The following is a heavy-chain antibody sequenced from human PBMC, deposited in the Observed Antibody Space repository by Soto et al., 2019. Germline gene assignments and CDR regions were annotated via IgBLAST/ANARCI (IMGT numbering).Heavy chain of an antibody. CDR2: IYSGGST. Sequence: EVQLVESGGGLIQPGGSLRLSCAASGFTVSSNYMSWVRQAPGKGLEWVSVIYSGGSTYYADSVKDRFTISRDNSKNTMYLQMNSLKAENTAVYYCAGSAAGTGRVYYYYGMDVWGQGTTVTVSS. CDR3: AGSAAGTGRVYYYYGMDV. D-gene: IGHD6-13*01. CDR1: GFTVSSNY. V-gene: IGHV3-53*01. J-gene: IGHJ6*02.